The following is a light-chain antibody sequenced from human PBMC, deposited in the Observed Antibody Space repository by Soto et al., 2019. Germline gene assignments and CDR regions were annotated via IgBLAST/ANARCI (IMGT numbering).Light chain of an antibody. CDR2: DAS. J-gene: IGKJ1*01. V-gene: IGKV1D-13*01. Sequence: AIQLTQSPSSLSASVGDRGTITCRASQGISSALAWYQQKPGKAPKLLIYDASSLQSGVPSRFSGSGSGTDFTLTISSLQPEDFATYYCQHFNNYLRTFGQGTRVEIK. CDR1: QGISSA. CDR3: QHFNNYLRT.